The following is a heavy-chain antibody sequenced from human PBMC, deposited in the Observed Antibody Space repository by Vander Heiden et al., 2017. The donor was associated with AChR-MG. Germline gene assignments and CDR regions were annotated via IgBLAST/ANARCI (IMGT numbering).Heavy chain of an antibody. CDR2: ISWNSGTI. D-gene: IGHD2-21*02. CDR1: GFTFDDYA. V-gene: IGHV3-9*01. Sequence: EVQLVESGGGLVQPGRSLRLSCAASGFTFDDYAMHWVRQGPGKGLEWVSGISWNSGTIEYADSVKGRFTISRDNAKNSRVLKMSSIRTEETAFYYCAKDSTKYGDTSSRAWDWGQGTLVTVSS. J-gene: IGHJ4*02. CDR3: AKDSTKYGDTSSRAWD.